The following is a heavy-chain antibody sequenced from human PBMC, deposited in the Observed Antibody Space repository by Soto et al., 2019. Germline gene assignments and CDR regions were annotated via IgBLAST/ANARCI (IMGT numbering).Heavy chain of an antibody. V-gene: IGHV3-21*06. CDR1: GFTFTRYS. J-gene: IGHJ4*02. CDR3: ARESEDLTSNYDY. Sequence: GGSLRLSCAASGFTFTRYSMNWVRQAPGKGLEWVSSISSTTNYIYYGDSMKGRFTISRDNAKNSLYLEMNSLRAEDTAVYYCARESEDLTSNYDYWGQGTLVTVSS. CDR2: ISSTTNYI.